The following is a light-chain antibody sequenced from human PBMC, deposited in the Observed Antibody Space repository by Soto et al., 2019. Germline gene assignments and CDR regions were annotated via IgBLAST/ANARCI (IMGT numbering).Light chain of an antibody. CDR1: SSDVGGYNY. CDR3: STWDGSLNGWV. CDR2: DVS. V-gene: IGLV2-11*01. J-gene: IGLJ3*02. Sequence: QSALTQPRSVSGSPGQSVTISCTGTSSDVGGYNYVSWYQQHPGKAPKLMIYDVSKRPSGVPDRFSGSRSGTSASLAISGLQSDDEADYFCSTWDGSLNGWVFGGGTKVTVL.